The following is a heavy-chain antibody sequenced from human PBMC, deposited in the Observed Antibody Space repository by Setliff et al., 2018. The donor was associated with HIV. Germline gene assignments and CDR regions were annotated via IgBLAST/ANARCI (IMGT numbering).Heavy chain of an antibody. Sequence: SETLSLTCVVSGYSISSGYYWGWIRQPPGTGLEWIGSFYHSGSTYYNPALKSRVTISVDTSKNQFSLNLSSVTAADTAVYYCARQFTVQWLVSTYGMDVWGQGTTVTVSS. CDR3: ARQFTVQWLVSTYGMDV. CDR2: FYHSGST. J-gene: IGHJ6*02. D-gene: IGHD6-19*01. CDR1: GYSISSGYY. V-gene: IGHV4-38-2*01.